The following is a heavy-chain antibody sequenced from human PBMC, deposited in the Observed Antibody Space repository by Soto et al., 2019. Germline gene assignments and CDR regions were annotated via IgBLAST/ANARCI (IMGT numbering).Heavy chain of an antibody. V-gene: IGHV4-30-4*01. J-gene: IGHJ4*02. D-gene: IGHD3-22*01. CDR1: GGSISSGDYY. CDR2: IYYSGST. Sequence: PSETLSLTCTVSGGSISSGDYYWSWIRQPPGKGLEWIGYIYYSGSTYYNPSLKSRVTISVDTSKNQFSLKLSSVTAADTAAYYCARALRDYYDSSGYSDGNDYWGQGTLVTVSS. CDR3: ARALRDYYDSSGYSDGNDY.